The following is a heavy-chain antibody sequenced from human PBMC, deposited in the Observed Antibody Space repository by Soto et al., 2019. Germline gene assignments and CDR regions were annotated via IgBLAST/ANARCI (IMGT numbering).Heavy chain of an antibody. Sequence: QVQLQESGPGLVKPSETLSLTCTVSGGSISSYYWSWIRQPPGKGLEWIGYIYYSGSTNYNPSLKSQVTIAADTSKNQFSLKLSSVTAADTAVYYCARHSSGVMRTYYYGSGTTFYYSGMDVWGQGTTVTVSS. D-gene: IGHD3-10*01. CDR3: ARHSSGVMRTYYYGSGTTFYYSGMDV. CDR1: GGSISSYY. J-gene: IGHJ6*02. V-gene: IGHV4-59*08. CDR2: IYYSGST.